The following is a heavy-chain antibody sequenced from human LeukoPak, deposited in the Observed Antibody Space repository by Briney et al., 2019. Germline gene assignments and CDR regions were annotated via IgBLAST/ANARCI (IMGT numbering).Heavy chain of an antibody. CDR2: VSISGGTI. CDR3: ARDLDDLNTLPPLFQH. CDR1: GFTFSGHN. D-gene: IGHD3-3*01. Sequence: PGGSLRLSCAASGFTFSGHNMNWVRQAPGKGLEWISFVSISGGTIYYADSVKGRFRISRDNAKSSLDLEMSSLRAEDTAVYYCARDLDDLNTLPPLFQHWGQGTLVTVSS. J-gene: IGHJ1*01. V-gene: IGHV3-48*04.